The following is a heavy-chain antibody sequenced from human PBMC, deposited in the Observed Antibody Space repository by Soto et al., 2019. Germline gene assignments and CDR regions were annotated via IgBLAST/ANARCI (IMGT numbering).Heavy chain of an antibody. J-gene: IGHJ4*02. CDR3: ARAKGGYSYGRHFDY. Sequence: ASVKVSCKASGCTFSSYAISCVRQAPGQGLEWMGGIIPIFGTANYAQKFQGRVTITADESTSTAYMELSSLRSEDTAVYYCARAKGGYSYGRHFDYWGQGTLVTVSS. V-gene: IGHV1-69*13. CDR1: GCTFSSYA. CDR2: IIPIFGTA. D-gene: IGHD5-18*01.